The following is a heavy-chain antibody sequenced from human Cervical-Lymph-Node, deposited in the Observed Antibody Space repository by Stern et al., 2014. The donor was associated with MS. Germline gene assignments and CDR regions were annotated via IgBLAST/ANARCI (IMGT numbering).Heavy chain of an antibody. CDR2: IYSDDEK. V-gene: IGHV2-5*02. CDR3: ARERGYIDNWFDP. J-gene: IGHJ5*02. Sequence: QVTLKESGPTLVKPTQTLTLTCTFSGFSLSTSGVGVGWIRQPPGKALEXLAVIYSDDEKHYRPSLKSRLTITKDTSKKQVVLTLTDTDPVDTATYYCARERGYIDNWFDPWGQGILVTVSS. D-gene: IGHD5-12*01. CDR1: GFSLSTSGVG.